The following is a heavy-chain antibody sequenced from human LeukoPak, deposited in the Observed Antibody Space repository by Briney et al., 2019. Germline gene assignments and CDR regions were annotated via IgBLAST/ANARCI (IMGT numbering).Heavy chain of an antibody. Sequence: PSETLSLTCAVYGGSFSGYYWSWIRQPPGKGLEWIGEINHSGSTNYNPSLKSRVTISVDTSKNQFSLELSSVTAADTAVYYCAESLSGFAFDIWGQGTMVTVSS. J-gene: IGHJ3*02. V-gene: IGHV4-34*01. D-gene: IGHD3-10*01. CDR3: AESLSGFAFDI. CDR2: INHSGST. CDR1: GGSFSGYY.